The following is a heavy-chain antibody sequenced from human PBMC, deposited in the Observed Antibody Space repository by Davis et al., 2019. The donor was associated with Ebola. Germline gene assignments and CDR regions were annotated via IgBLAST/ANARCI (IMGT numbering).Heavy chain of an antibody. D-gene: IGHD6-13*01. J-gene: IGHJ4*02. CDR1: GFTFSSYT. Sequence: PGGSLRLSCVASGFTFSSYTMNWVRQAPGKGLEWVAFISYDGRNKYYADSVKGRFTFSRDNSKNTLYLQMDTLRVEDTALYYCTKGQGYFLDYWGQGTLVTVSS. CDR3: TKGQGYFLDY. CDR2: ISYDGRNK. V-gene: IGHV3-30*02.